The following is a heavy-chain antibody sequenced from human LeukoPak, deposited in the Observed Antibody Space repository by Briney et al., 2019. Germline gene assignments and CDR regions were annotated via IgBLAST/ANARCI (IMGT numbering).Heavy chain of an antibody. D-gene: IGHD6-19*01. J-gene: IGHJ4*02. Sequence: GGSLRLSCAVSGFSVSSNYMSWVRQAPGKGLEWVSVFYTGGNTYYADSVKGRFTISRDNSKNTVFLQVDSLRVEDTALYYCAGNGGWNYFRYWGQGTLVSVSS. V-gene: IGHV3-66*01. CDR1: GFSVSSNY. CDR3: AGNGGWNYFRY. CDR2: FYTGGNT.